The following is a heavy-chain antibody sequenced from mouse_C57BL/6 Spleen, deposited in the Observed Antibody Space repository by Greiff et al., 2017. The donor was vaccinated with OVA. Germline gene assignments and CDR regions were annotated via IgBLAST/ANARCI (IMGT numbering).Heavy chain of an antibody. V-gene: IGHV5-4*01. CDR3: ARDLDYYGSSYAMDY. J-gene: IGHJ4*01. Sequence: EVKLEESGGGLVKPGGSLKLSCAASGFTFSSYAMSWVRQTPDKRLEWVATISDGGSYTYYPDNVKGRFTISRDNAKNNLYLQMSHLKSEDTAMYYCARDLDYYGSSYAMDYWGQGTSVTVSS. CDR2: ISDGGSYT. CDR1: GFTFSSYA. D-gene: IGHD1-1*01.